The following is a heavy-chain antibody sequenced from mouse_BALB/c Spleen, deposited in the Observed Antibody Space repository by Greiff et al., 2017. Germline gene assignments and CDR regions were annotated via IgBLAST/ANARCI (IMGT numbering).Heavy chain of an antibody. D-gene: IGHD2-2*01. V-gene: IGHV5-9-3*01. CDR3: ARHGYDDAMDY. CDR1: GFTFSSYA. CDR2: ISSGGSYT. J-gene: IGHJ4*01. Sequence: DVMLVESGGGLVKPGGSLKLSCAASGFTFSSYAMSWVRQTPEKRLEWVATISSGGSYTYYPDSVTGRFTISSDNAKNTLYLQMSSLRSEDTAMYYGARHGYDDAMDYWGQGTSVTVSS.